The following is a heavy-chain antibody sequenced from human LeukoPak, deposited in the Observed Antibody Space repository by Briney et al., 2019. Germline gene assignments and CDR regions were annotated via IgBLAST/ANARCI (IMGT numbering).Heavy chain of an antibody. V-gene: IGHV4-38-2*02. CDR2: IYHSGTT. J-gene: IGHJ5*02. Sequence: SETLSLTCSVSGYSISSGYYWGWIRQPPGKGLEWIGTIYHSGTTFYNPSLQSRVTVSLDTSKNQFSLKLSSVTAADTAVYYCARHSLIGYCSSTSCYAGWFDPWGQGTLVTVSS. CDR3: ARHSLIGYCSSTSCYAGWFDP. D-gene: IGHD2-2*01. CDR1: GYSISSGYY.